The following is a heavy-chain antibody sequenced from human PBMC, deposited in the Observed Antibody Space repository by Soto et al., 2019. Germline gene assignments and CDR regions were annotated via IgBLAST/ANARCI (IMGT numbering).Heavy chain of an antibody. J-gene: IGHJ4*02. CDR1: GFTFNTYG. V-gene: IGHV3-30*18. D-gene: IGHD2-2*02. CDR3: AKSPNFYCSSPNCYKYYFGH. CDR2: ISYDGSEK. Sequence: GSLRLSCAASGFTFNTYGMHWVRQAPGKGLEWVAVISYDGSEKYYVDSVKGRFTISKDNSKNTLYLQMNSLRPEDTAVYYCAKSPNFYCSSPNCYKYYFGHWGQGTRVTVSS.